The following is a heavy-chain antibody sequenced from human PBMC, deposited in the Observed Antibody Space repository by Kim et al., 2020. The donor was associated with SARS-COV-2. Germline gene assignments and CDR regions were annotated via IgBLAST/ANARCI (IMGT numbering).Heavy chain of an antibody. Sequence: GGSLRLSCAASGFTFNAFAMHWVRQAPGKGLEWVAVISYDGYKKFYADSVEGRFTISRDNSKNTLYLQMSSLRPEDTAVYFCANDILTGYYNIDFFYGMDVWGQGTTVTVSS. D-gene: IGHD3-9*01. CDR2: ISYDGYKK. CDR1: GFTFNAFA. J-gene: IGHJ6*02. CDR3: ANDILTGYYNIDFFYGMDV. V-gene: IGHV3-30*18.